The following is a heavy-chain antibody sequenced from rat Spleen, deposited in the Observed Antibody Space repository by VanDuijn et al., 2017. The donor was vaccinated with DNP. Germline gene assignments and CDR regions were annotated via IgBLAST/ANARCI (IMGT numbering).Heavy chain of an antibody. CDR1: GFTFSDYY. CDR2: ISYDGGST. CDR3: ARHVLPLRVWDY. V-gene: IGHV5-22*01. D-gene: IGHD1-4*01. J-gene: IGHJ2*01. Sequence: EVQLVESGGGLVQPGRSLKLSCAASGFTFSDYYMAWVRQAPTKGLDWVAYISYDGGSTYNGDSVKGRFTISRDNAKNTLYLQINSLRSEDMATYYCARHVLPLRVWDYWGQGVMVTVSS.